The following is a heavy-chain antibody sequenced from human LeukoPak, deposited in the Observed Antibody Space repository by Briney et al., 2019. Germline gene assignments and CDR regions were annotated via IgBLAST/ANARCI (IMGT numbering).Heavy chain of an antibody. Sequence: PGGSLRLSCAASAFTFSDYYMSWIRQAPGKGLEWVSYISSSTSYTNYADSVKGRFTISRDNAKNSLYLQMNSLRAEDTAVYYCARVLMGYDVFDIWGQGTIVTVSS. CDR2: ISSSTSYT. J-gene: IGHJ3*02. V-gene: IGHV3-11*03. CDR3: ARVLMGYDVFDI. D-gene: IGHD2-8*01. CDR1: AFTFSDYY.